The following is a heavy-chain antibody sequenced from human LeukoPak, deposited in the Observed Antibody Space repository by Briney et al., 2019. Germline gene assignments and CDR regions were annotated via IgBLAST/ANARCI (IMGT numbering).Heavy chain of an antibody. V-gene: IGHV3-23*01. J-gene: IGHJ4*02. CDR1: GFTFSSYA. CDR2: ISGSGGST. CDR3: AKDGVVTITFDY. Sequence: GGSLRLSCTASGFTFSSYAMSWVPQAPGKGLEWVSVISGSGGSTYYGDSVKGRFTISRDNSKNTLYLQMNSLRAEDTAVYYCAKDGVVTITFDYWGQGTLVTVSS. D-gene: IGHD3-16*01.